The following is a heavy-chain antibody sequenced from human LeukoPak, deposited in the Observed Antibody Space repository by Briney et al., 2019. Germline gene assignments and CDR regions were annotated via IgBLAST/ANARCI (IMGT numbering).Heavy chain of an antibody. CDR3: ASQYYYDSSGYHMDY. V-gene: IGHV4-30-2*01. Sequence: SETLSLTCAVSGGSISSGGYSWSWIRQPPGKGLEWIGYIHHSGSTYYNPSLKSRVTISVDRSKNQFSLKLSSVTAADTAVYYCASQYYYDSSGYHMDYWGQGTLVTVSS. CDR2: IHHSGST. D-gene: IGHD3-22*01. J-gene: IGHJ4*02. CDR1: GGSISSGGYS.